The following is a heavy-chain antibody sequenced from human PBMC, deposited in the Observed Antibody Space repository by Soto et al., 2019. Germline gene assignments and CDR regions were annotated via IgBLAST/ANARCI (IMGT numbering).Heavy chain of an antibody. D-gene: IGHD5-18*01. CDR3: ARHGGIQLWLQYFDY. CDR2: IYYSGST. Sequence: QLQLQESGPGLVKPSETLSLTCTVSGGSISSSSYYWGWIRQPPGKGLEWIGSIYYSGSTYYNPSLKSRVTISVDTSKNQFSLKLRSVTAADTAVYYCARHGGIQLWLQYFDYWGQGTLVTVSS. CDR1: GGSISSSSYY. V-gene: IGHV4-39*01. J-gene: IGHJ4*02.